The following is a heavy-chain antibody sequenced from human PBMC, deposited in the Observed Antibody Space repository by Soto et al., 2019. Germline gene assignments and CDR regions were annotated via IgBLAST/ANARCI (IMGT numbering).Heavy chain of an antibody. CDR2: ISSSSSTI. CDR1: GFTFPTYS. V-gene: IGHV3-48*02. J-gene: IGHJ6*02. Sequence: EVQLVESGGGLVQPGGSLRLSCAASGFTFPTYSMNWVRQAPGKGLEWISYISSSSSTIYYADSVKGRFTISRDNAKNSLYLQMESLRDEDTAVYYCARGPAAYGMDVWGQGTTVTVSS. CDR3: ARGPAAYGMDV.